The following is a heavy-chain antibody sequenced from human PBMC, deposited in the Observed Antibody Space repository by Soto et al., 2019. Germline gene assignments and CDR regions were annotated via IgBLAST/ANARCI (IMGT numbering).Heavy chain of an antibody. CDR2: IWYDGSNK. D-gene: IGHD2-2*01. CDR3: ARDWARYCSSTSCSGWPLYYFDY. CDR1: GFTFSSYA. Sequence: PGGSLRLSCAASGFTFSSYAMSWVRQAPGKGLEWVAVIWYDGSNKYYADSVKGRFTISRDNSKNTLYLQMNSLRAEDTAVYYCARDWARYCSSTSCSGWPLYYFDYWGQGTLVTVSS. V-gene: IGHV3-33*08. J-gene: IGHJ4*02.